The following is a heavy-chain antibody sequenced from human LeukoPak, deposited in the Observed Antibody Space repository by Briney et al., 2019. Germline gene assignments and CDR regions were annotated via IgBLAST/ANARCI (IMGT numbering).Heavy chain of an antibody. Sequence: GGSLRLSCAASGFTFSSYWMSWVRQAPGKGLEWVANIKQDGSEKYYVDSVKGRFTISRDNAKNSLYLQVNSLRAEDTAVYYCAREEAVPAANRHYYYYYGMDVWGQGTTVTVSS. J-gene: IGHJ6*02. CDR3: AREEAVPAANRHYYYYYGMDV. D-gene: IGHD2-2*01. CDR1: GFTFSSYW. V-gene: IGHV3-7*01. CDR2: IKQDGSEK.